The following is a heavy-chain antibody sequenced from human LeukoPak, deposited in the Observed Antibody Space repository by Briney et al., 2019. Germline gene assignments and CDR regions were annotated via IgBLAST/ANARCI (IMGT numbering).Heavy chain of an antibody. D-gene: IGHD3-22*01. J-gene: IGHJ4*02. Sequence: GGSLRLSCAASGFTFSSHAMNWVRQAPGKGLEWVSGISNSGGNTYYADSVKGRFTISRDNSKNTLYLQMNSLRAEDTAVYYCAKDAHHYYDSSGYSFDYWGQGTLVTVSS. CDR3: AKDAHHYYDSSGYSFDY. CDR2: ISNSGGNT. CDR1: GFTFSSHA. V-gene: IGHV3-23*01.